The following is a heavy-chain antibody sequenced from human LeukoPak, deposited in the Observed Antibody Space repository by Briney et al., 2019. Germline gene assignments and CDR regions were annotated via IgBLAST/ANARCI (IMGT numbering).Heavy chain of an antibody. D-gene: IGHD3-10*02. CDR1: GFTFSSYE. J-gene: IGHJ6*04. CDR2: ISSSGSTI. CDR3: AELGITMIGGV. Sequence: GGSLRLSCAASGFTFSSYEMNWVSQAPGKGLEWVSYISSSGSTIDYSDAVKGRFTIYRDNAKNSLYLQMNSLRAEDTAVYYCAELGITMIGGVWGKGTTVTISS. V-gene: IGHV3-48*03.